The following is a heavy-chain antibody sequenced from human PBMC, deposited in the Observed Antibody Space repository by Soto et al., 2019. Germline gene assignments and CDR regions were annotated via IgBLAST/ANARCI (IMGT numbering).Heavy chain of an antibody. V-gene: IGHV3-30*18. CDR3: AKDALGVATILYYFDY. D-gene: IGHD5-12*01. J-gene: IGHJ4*02. CDR1: GFTFSSYG. CDR2: ISYDGSNK. Sequence: GGSLRLSCAASGFTFSSYGMHWVRQAPGKGLEWVAVISYDGSNKYYADSVKGRFTISRDNSKNTLYLQMNSLRAEDTAVYYCAKDALGVATILYYFDYWGQGTLVTVSS.